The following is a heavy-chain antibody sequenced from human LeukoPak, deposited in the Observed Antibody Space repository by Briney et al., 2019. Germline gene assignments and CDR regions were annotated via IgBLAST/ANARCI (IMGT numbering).Heavy chain of an antibody. Sequence: PGRSLRLSCAASGFTFSSYGMHWVRQAPGKGLEWVAVIWYDGSNKYYADSVKGRFTISRDNSKNTLYLQMNSLRAEDTAVYYCAKRIVGAWGFDYWGQGTLVTVSS. V-gene: IGHV3-33*06. CDR1: GFTFSSYG. J-gene: IGHJ4*02. D-gene: IGHD1-26*01. CDR3: AKRIVGAWGFDY. CDR2: IWYDGSNK.